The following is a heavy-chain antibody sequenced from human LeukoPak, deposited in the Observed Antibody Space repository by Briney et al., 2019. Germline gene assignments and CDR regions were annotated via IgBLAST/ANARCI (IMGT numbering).Heavy chain of an antibody. Sequence: GASVKVSCKASGYTFSRYGISWVQQAPGQGLEWVGWISAYNGDTDSAQKFQGRVTMTRNTSISTAYMELSSLRSEDTAVYYCARAEEGLRSGLDYWGQGTLVAVSS. J-gene: IGHJ4*02. D-gene: IGHD5-12*01. V-gene: IGHV1-18*01. CDR3: ARAEEGLRSGLDY. CDR1: GYTFSRYG. CDR2: ISAYNGDT.